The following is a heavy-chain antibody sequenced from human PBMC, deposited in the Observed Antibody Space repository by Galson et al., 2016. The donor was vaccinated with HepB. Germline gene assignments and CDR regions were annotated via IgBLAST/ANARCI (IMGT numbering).Heavy chain of an antibody. J-gene: IGHJ4*02. CDR2: ISTSGSTI. CDR1: GFTFSDYY. Sequence: SLRLSCAASGFTFSDYYMSWIRQAPGKGLEWVSYISTSGSTIYHADSVKGRFTISRDNAKNSLYLQMNSLRAEDTAVYYCATDLERSGTYYDLFDYWGQGTLVTVSS. V-gene: IGHV3-11*01. CDR3: ATDLERSGTYYDLFDY. D-gene: IGHD1-26*01.